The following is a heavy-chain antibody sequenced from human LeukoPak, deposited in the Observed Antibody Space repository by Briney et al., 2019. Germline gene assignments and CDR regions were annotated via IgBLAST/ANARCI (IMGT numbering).Heavy chain of an antibody. Sequence: ASVKVSCKASGYTFTGYYIHWVRQAPGQGLEWMGRINPNTGGTNSAQKLQGRVTMTWDTSVNTAYLELGSLRSDDTAVDYCARLDGTGRSQIMIDYWGQGTLVTVSS. V-gene: IGHV1-2*06. CDR2: INPNTGGT. J-gene: IGHJ4*02. CDR1: GYTFTGYY. D-gene: IGHD1-14*01. CDR3: ARLDGTGRSQIMIDY.